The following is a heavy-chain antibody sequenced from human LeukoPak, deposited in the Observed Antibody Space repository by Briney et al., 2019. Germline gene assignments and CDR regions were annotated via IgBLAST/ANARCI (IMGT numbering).Heavy chain of an antibody. CDR3: AKEDYDYVWGSPLDY. J-gene: IGHJ4*02. V-gene: IGHV3-30-3*01. CDR2: ISYDGSNK. CDR1: GFTFSSYA. D-gene: IGHD3-16*01. Sequence: GGSLRLSCAASGFTFSSYAMHWVRQAPGKGLEWVAVISYDGSNKYYADSVKGRFTISRDNSKNTLYLQMNSLRAEDTAVYYCAKEDYDYVWGSPLDYWGQGTLVTVSS.